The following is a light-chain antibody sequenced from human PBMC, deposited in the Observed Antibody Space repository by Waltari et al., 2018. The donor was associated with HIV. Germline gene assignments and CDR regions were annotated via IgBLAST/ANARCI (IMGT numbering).Light chain of an antibody. CDR2: AVH. V-gene: IGLV2-14*01. Sequence: QSALAQPASVSGSPGQSITISCTGRNSDVGFYNLVSWYQQFPGKAPPLIISAVHSRPSGVSSRFSGSKSGNTASLTISDLQAEDEAEYFCNSYRSSDTVIFGGGTKLTVL. CDR1: NSDVGFYNL. J-gene: IGLJ2*01. CDR3: NSYRSSDTVI.